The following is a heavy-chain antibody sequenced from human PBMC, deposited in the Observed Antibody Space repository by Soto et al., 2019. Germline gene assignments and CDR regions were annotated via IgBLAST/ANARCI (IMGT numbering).Heavy chain of an antibody. J-gene: IGHJ6*02. CDR3: AKDLGYGDYGVRSSYYYGMDV. CDR1: GFTFSSYG. V-gene: IGHV3-30*18. Sequence: QVQLVESGGGVVQPGRSLRLSCAASGFTFSSYGMHWVCQAPGKGLEWVAVISYDGSNKYYADSVKGRFTISRDNSKNTLYLQMNSLRAEDTAVYYCAKDLGYGDYGVRSSYYYGMDVWGQGTTVTVSS. CDR2: ISYDGSNK. D-gene: IGHD4-17*01.